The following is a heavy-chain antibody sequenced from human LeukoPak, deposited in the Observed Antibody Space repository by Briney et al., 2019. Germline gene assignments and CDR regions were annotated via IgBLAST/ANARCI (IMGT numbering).Heavy chain of an antibody. CDR3: ARASSKQLAGYLPDGFDI. V-gene: IGHV3-21*01. D-gene: IGHD3-9*01. J-gene: IGHJ3*02. CDR1: GFTFSSYS. CDR2: ISSSGTYV. Sequence: GGSLRLSCAASGFTFSSYSMNWVRQAPWKGLEWVSSISSSGTYVYYADSVKGRFTISRDNAKNSLSLQMNSLRADDAAVYYCARASSKQLAGYLPDGFDIWGQGTMVTVSS.